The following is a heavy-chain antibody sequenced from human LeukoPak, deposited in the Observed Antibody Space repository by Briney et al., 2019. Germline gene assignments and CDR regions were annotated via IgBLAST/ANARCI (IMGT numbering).Heavy chain of an antibody. D-gene: IGHD5-18*01. CDR1: GGSISSGGSY. CDR2: IYYSGST. V-gene: IGHV4-31*03. Sequence: PSETLSLTCTVSGGSISSGGSYWSWIRQHPGKGLEWIGYIYYSGSTYYNPSLKSRVTISVDTSKNQFSLKLSSVTAADTAVYYCARESNFGYSYGYGYYYYGMDVWGQGTTVTVSS. CDR3: ARESNFGYSYGYGYYYYGMDV. J-gene: IGHJ6*02.